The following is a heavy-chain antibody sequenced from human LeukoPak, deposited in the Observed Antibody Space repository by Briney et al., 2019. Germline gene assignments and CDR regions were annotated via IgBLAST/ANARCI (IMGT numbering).Heavy chain of an antibody. D-gene: IGHD2-2*01. CDR1: GGTFSSYA. CDR3: ARDGCSSTSCFDP. CDR2: IIPIFGTA. V-gene: IGHV1-69*13. J-gene: IGHJ5*02. Sequence: ASVKVSCKASGGTFSSYAISWVRQAPGQGLEWMGGIIPIFGTANYAQKFQGRVTITADESTSTAYMELSSLRSEDTAVYYCARDGCSSTSCFDPWGPGTLVTVSS.